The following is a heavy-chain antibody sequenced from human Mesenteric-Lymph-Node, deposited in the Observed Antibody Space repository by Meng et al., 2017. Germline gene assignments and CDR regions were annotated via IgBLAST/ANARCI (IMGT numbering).Heavy chain of an antibody. Sequence: VEGVESGGGVVEPGRSLRLSCAASGFTFSSYGMHWVRQAPGKGLEWVAVIWYDGSNKYYADSVKGRFTISRDNSKSTLYLQMNSLRVEDTAVYYCARDHGSLNWFDPWGQGTLVTVSS. CDR2: IWYDGSNK. D-gene: IGHD6-25*01. CDR3: ARDHGSLNWFDP. CDR1: GFTFSSYG. V-gene: IGHV3-33*01. J-gene: IGHJ5*02.